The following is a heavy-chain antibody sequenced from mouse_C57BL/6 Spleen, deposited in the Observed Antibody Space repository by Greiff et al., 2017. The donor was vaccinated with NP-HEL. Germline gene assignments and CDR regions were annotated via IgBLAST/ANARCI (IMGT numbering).Heavy chain of an antibody. CDR2: ISGGGGNT. Sequence: EVKLMESGGGLVKPGGSLKLSCAASGFTFSSYTMSWVRQTPEKRLEWVATISGGGGNTYYPDSVKGRFTISRDNAKNTLYLQMSSLRSEDTALYYCARPLFDGYYFAYWGQGTLVTVSA. CDR3: ARPLFDGYYFAY. J-gene: IGHJ3*01. V-gene: IGHV5-9*01. D-gene: IGHD2-3*01. CDR1: GFTFSSYT.